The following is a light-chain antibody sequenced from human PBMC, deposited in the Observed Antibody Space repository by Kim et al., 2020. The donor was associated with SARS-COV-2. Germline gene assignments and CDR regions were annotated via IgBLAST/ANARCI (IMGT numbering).Light chain of an antibody. V-gene: IGLV3-21*04. CDR3: QGWDVGHPV. J-gene: IGLJ3*02. CDR1: NIGRKS. CDR2: YDS. Sequence: SYELTQPPSVSVAPGKTARITCGGNNIGRKSVHLCQQKPGPAPVLVIYYDSDRPSGIPERFSGPNSWYMATLTINRVEAGDEADYFFQGWDVGHPVFGGG.